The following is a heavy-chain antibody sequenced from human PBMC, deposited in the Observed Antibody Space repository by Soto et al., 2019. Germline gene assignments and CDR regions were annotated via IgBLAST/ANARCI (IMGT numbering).Heavy chain of an antibody. CDR1: GYSLTAMS. CDR3: ATGLQHLVNLYYFVL. Sequence: QVQLVQSGAEVRKPGASVKVSCKVSGYSLTAMSIHWVRQAPGKGPEWMGGVDPEDGEIKFAQNCQGRVTMTEDTPTDTAYMELSSLRSEDTAIYYSATGLQHLVNLYYFVLWGQGTLVTVSS. J-gene: IGHJ4*02. V-gene: IGHV1-24*01. CDR2: VDPEDGEI. D-gene: IGHD2-15*01.